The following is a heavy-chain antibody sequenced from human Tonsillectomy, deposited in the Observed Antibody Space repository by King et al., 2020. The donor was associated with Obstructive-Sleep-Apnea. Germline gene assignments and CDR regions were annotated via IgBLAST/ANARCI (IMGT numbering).Heavy chain of an antibody. CDR1: GFTFSSYA. Sequence: VQLVESGGGVVQPGRSLRLSCAASGFTFSSYAMHWVRQAPGKGLEWVAVISYDGSNKYYADSVKGRFTISRDNSENTLYLQMNSLRAEDTAVYYCARGGVQLDPLDYWGQGTLVTVSS. CDR3: ARGGVQLDPLDY. D-gene: IGHD1-1*01. CDR2: ISYDGSNK. J-gene: IGHJ4*02. V-gene: IGHV3-30-3*01.